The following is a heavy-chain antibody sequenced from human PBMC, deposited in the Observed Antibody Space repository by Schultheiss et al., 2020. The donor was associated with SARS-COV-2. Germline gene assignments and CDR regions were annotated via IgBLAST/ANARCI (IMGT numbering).Heavy chain of an antibody. CDR2: TYYRSTWSN. D-gene: IGHD1-26*01. Sequence: SQTLSLTCAISGDSVSSNSAAWNWIRQSPSRGLEWLGRTYYRSTWSNDYAVSVKSRIAIKADTSKNHFSLQLTSVTPEDTAIYYCASERYSGTNYHYYGMDVWGQGTTVTVSS. V-gene: IGHV6-1*01. CDR1: GDSVSSNSAA. J-gene: IGHJ6*02. CDR3: ASERYSGTNYHYYGMDV.